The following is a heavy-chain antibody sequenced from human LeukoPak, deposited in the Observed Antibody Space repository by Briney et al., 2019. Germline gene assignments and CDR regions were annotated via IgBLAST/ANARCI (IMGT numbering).Heavy chain of an antibody. V-gene: IGHV4-59*01. CDR1: GGSISSYY. CDR2: IYYSGST. Sequence: SETLSLTCTVSGGSISSYYWSWIRQPPGKGLEWIGYIYYSGSTNYNPSLKSRVTISVDTSKNQFSLKLSSVTAADTAVYYCARGKGPNRIAAHSNWFDPWGQGTLVTVSS. J-gene: IGHJ5*02. D-gene: IGHD6-6*01. CDR3: ARGKGPNRIAAHSNWFDP.